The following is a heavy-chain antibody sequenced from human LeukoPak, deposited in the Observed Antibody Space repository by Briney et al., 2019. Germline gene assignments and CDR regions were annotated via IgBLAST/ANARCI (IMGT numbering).Heavy chain of an antibody. D-gene: IGHD3-10*01. CDR1: GFTFSSYG. Sequence: GGSLRLSCAASGFTFSSYGMHWVRQAPGKGLEWVAVISYDGSNKYYADSVKGRFTISRDNSKNTLYLQMNSLRAEDTAVYYCAIPFEGMVYWGQGTLVTVSS. J-gene: IGHJ4*02. CDR2: ISYDGSNK. CDR3: AIPFEGMVY. V-gene: IGHV3-30*03.